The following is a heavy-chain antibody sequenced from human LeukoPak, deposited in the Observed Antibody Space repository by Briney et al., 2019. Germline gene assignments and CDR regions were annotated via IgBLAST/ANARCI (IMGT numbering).Heavy chain of an antibody. J-gene: IGHJ4*02. CDR2: IIPIFGTA. Sequence: ASVKVSCKASGGTFSSYAISWVRQSPGQGLEWMGRIIPIFGTANYAQKFQGRVTTTTDESTSTAYMELSSLRSEDTAVYYCARDRGSGSYSQFDYWGQGTLVTVSS. CDR3: ARDRGSGSYSQFDY. V-gene: IGHV1-69*05. CDR1: GGTFSSYA. D-gene: IGHD3-10*01.